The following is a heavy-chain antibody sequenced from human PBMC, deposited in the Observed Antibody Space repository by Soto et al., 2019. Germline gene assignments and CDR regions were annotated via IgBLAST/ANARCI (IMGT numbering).Heavy chain of an antibody. Sequence: PSETLSLTCTVSGGSINGYYWSWIRQPPGKGLEWIGYISYSGNANYIPSLKSRVFMSIDASKNQISLNLTSATAADTAVYYCARGVGFSPPGYWGPGTLLNVSS. CDR3: ARGVGFSPPGY. D-gene: IGHD1-26*01. CDR1: GGSINGYY. V-gene: IGHV4-59*01. J-gene: IGHJ4*02. CDR2: ISYSGNA.